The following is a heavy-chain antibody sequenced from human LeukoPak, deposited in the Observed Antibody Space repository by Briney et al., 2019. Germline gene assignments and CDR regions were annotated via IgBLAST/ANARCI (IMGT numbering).Heavy chain of an antibody. Sequence: GGSLRLSCAASGFTFNDAWMSWVRQAPGKGLEGIGRIKAKNDGGSIDYAAPVKGRFTISRDDSKNTLYLQMNSLRAEDTAVYYCASPRLPDTVTSSYFDYWGQGTLVTVSS. V-gene: IGHV3-15*01. CDR2: IKAKNDGGSI. D-gene: IGHD4-17*01. CDR3: ASPRLPDTVTSSYFDY. CDR1: GFTFNDAW. J-gene: IGHJ4*02.